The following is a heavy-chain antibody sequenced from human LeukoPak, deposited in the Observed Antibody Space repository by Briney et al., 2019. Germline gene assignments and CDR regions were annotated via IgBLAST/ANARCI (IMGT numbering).Heavy chain of an antibody. CDR2: ISYDGSNK. CDR1: GFTFSSYG. CDR3: AKGPTQYSSGWLT. J-gene: IGHJ5*02. D-gene: IGHD6-19*01. Sequence: GGSLRLSCAASGFTFSSYGMHWVRQAPGKGLECVAVISYDGSNKYYADSVKGRFTISRDNSKNTLYLQMNSLRAEDTAVYYCAKGPTQYSSGWLTWGQGTLVTVSS. V-gene: IGHV3-30*18.